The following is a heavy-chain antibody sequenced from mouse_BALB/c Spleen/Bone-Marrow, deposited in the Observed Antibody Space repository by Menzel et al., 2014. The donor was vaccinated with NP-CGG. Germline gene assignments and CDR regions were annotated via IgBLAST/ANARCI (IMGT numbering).Heavy chain of an antibody. J-gene: IGHJ3*01. V-gene: IGHV14-3*02. CDR3: APYGYGLWFTY. CDR1: GFNIKDPY. Sequence: EVKLQESGAELVKPGASVKLSCTASGFNIKDPYMHWVKQRPEQGLEWIGRIDPANGNTKYDPKFQGKATITADTSSNTAYPQLSSLTSDDTAVYYCAPYGYGLWFTYWGQGTLVTVSA. CDR2: IDPANGNT. D-gene: IGHD2-2*01.